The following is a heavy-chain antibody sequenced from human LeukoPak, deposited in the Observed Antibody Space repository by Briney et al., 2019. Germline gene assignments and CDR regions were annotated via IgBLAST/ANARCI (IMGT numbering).Heavy chain of an antibody. CDR3: ARTSAHYYMDV. CDR2: ISSSSSYI. V-gene: IGHV3-21*01. CDR1: GFTFSSYS. Sequence: GGSLRLSCAASGFTFSSYSMNWVRQAPGKGLEWVSSISSSSSYISYADSVKGRFTISRDNAKNSLYLQMNSLRAEDTAVYYCARTSAHYYMDVWGKGTTVTVSS. J-gene: IGHJ6*03.